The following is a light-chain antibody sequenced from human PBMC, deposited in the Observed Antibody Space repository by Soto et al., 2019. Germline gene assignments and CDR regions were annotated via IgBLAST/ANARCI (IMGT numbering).Light chain of an antibody. J-gene: IGKJ5*01. CDR3: QQRSNWPIT. Sequence: EIVLTQSPATLSLSPGERATLSCRASQSVSSYVARYQQKPGQAPRLLIYDASSRATGIPARFSGSGSGTDFTLTISSLEPEDFAVYYCQQRSNWPITFGQGTRLEIK. V-gene: IGKV3-11*01. CDR2: DAS. CDR1: QSVSSY.